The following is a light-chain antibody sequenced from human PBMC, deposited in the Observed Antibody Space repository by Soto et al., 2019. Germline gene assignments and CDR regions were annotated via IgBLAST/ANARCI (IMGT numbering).Light chain of an antibody. CDR2: DAS. CDR1: QSLTTN. CDR3: QQYDDWPLT. V-gene: IGKV3-15*01. Sequence: VMKQSPGTLSVSPGERALLSCRASQSLTTNLAWYQQKPGQAPRLLIHDASTRATGIPARFSGSGSGTEFTLTISSLQSEDFAVYYCQQYDDWPLTLAQGTRLEIK. J-gene: IGKJ5*01.